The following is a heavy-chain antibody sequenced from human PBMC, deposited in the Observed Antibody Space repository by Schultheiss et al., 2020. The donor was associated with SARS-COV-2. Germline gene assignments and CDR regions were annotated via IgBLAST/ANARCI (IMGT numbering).Heavy chain of an antibody. CDR2: INHSGST. J-gene: IGHJ5*02. D-gene: IGHD3-3*01. CDR1: GYSISSGYY. V-gene: IGHV4-38-2*02. CDR3: ARDRRDFWSENWFDP. Sequence: GSLRLSCAVSGYSISSGYYWSWIRQPPGKGLEWIGEINHSGSTNYNPSLKSRVTISVDTSKNQFSLKLSSVTAADTAVYYCARDRRDFWSENWFDPWGQGTLVTVSS.